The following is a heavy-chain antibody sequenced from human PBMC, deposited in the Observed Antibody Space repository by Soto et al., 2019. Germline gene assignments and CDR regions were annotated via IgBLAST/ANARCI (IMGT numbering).Heavy chain of an antibody. Sequence: PSETLSLTCTVSGFSISSGTYYCGWVRQSPGKGLEGIGTIYYSGNTHYKPSLKSRVTISIDTSKNQFSLKLNSVSAADKAVYFCARHGRTSGSFSTSSVRTEFDYWGQGTLVT. D-gene: IGHD6-6*01. V-gene: IGHV4-39*01. CDR2: IYYSGNT. J-gene: IGHJ4*02. CDR3: ARHGRTSGSFSTSSVRTEFDY. CDR1: GFSISSGTYY.